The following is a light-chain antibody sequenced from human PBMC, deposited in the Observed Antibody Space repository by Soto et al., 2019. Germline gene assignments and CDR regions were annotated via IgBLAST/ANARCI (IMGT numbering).Light chain of an antibody. Sequence: DIQKTQSHSTLSASVGDRVTITCRASQNLNNWLAWFQQKPGKAPTLLIYKASGLESGVPSRFSGSGSGTEFTLTISSLQPDDFSTYYCQQYNSYPWTFGQGTKVEIK. CDR2: KAS. CDR1: QNLNNW. CDR3: QQYNSYPWT. V-gene: IGKV1-5*03. J-gene: IGKJ1*01.